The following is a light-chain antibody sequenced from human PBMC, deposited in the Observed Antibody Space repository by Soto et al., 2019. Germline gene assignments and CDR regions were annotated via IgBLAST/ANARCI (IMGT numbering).Light chain of an antibody. J-gene: IGKJ1*01. CDR3: QHYDSYPWT. V-gene: IGKV1-5*01. CDR1: QSISSW. CDR2: DAS. Sequence: DIQMAQSPSTLSASVGDRVTITCRASQSISSWLAWYRQKPGKAPKLLIYDASSLESGVPSRFSGSGSGTEFTLTISSLRPDDFATYYCQHYDSYPWTFGQGTKVDIK.